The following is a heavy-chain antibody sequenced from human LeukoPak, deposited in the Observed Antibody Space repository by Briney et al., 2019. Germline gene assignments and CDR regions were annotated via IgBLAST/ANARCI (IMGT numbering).Heavy chain of an antibody. CDR3: AKSDLDTAMVTPNFDY. J-gene: IGHJ4*02. CDR1: GFTFSSYG. V-gene: IGHV3-23*01. D-gene: IGHD5-18*01. Sequence: RPGGSLRLSCAASGFTFSSYGMSWVRQAPGKGLEWVSAISGSGGSTYYADSVKGRFTISRDNSKNTLYLRMNSLRAEDTAVYYCAKSDLDTAMVTPNFDYWGQGTLVTVSS. CDR2: ISGSGGST.